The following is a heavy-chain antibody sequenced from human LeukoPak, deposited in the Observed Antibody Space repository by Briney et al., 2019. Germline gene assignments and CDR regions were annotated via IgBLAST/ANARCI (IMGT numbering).Heavy chain of an antibody. D-gene: IGHD6-13*01. V-gene: IGHV1-8*01. CDR3: AIVTGIAEAFDI. CDR1: GYTFTSYD. CDR2: MNPNSGNT. Sequence: ASVKVSCKASGYTFTSYDINWVRQATGQALEWMGWMNPNSGNTGYAQKFQGRVTMTRNTSISTAYMELSSLRSEDTAVYYCAIVTGIAEAFDIWGQGTMVTVSS. J-gene: IGHJ3*02.